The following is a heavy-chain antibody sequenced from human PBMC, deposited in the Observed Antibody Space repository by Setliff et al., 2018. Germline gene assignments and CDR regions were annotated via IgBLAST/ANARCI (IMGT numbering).Heavy chain of an antibody. CDR2: IIHSGST. Sequence: PSETLSLTCAVYGGSFSGYYWSWIRQPPGKRLEWIGEIIHSGSTNYNPSLKSRVTMSIDTSKNQFSLKLNSVTAADTAVYYCARDYYDSSGYYLLAFDIWGQGTMVTVSS. V-gene: IGHV4-34*12. D-gene: IGHD3-22*01. J-gene: IGHJ3*02. CDR1: GGSFSGYY. CDR3: ARDYYDSSGYYLLAFDI.